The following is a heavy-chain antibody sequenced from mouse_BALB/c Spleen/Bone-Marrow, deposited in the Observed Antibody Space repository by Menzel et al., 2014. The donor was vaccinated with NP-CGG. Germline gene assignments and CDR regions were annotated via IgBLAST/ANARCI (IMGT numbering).Heavy chain of an antibody. CDR3: TRLDSSGYGAY. D-gene: IGHD3-2*01. CDR1: GYTFTDYE. Sequence: VQLQQSGAELVRPGASVTLSCKASGYTFTDYEMHWLKQTPVHGLEWIGAIDPETGGTACNQKFKGRATLTTDKSSSTAYMELRSLTSEDSAVYYCTRLDSSGYGAYWGQGTLVTVSA. CDR2: IDPETGGT. V-gene: IGHV1-15*01. J-gene: IGHJ3*01.